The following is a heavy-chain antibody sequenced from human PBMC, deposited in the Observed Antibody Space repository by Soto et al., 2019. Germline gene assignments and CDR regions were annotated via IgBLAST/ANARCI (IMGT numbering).Heavy chain of an antibody. V-gene: IGHV3-74*01. J-gene: IGHJ4*02. Sequence: EVQLVESGGGLVQPGGSLRLSCAASGFTLSSYWMHWVRQAPGKGLVWVSRINIDGSSTSYADSVKGRFTISRDNAKNTLYLQVNRLRAEDTAVYYGARSRDGYNFVGDCWGQGTLVTVSS. CDR2: INIDGSST. CDR1: GFTLSSYW. CDR3: ARSRDGYNFVGDC. D-gene: IGHD5-12*01.